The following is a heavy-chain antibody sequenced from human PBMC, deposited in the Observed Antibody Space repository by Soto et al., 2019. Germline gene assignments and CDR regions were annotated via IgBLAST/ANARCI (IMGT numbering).Heavy chain of an antibody. CDR2: ISGDGQNT. Sequence: RLSCAASGFTFNTYAMNWVRQTPGKGLEWVAAISGDGQNTYSSDSVKGRFTISRDKSKNTLYLHMNSLRAEDTAVYYCARDLGKRFLEWFPSYYYGMDVWGQGTTVTVSS. D-gene: IGHD3-3*01. V-gene: IGHV3-23*01. J-gene: IGHJ6*02. CDR1: GFTFNTYA. CDR3: ARDLGKRFLEWFPSYYYGMDV.